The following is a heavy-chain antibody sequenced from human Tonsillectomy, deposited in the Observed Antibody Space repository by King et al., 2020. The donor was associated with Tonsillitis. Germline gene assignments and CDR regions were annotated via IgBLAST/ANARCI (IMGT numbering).Heavy chain of an antibody. CDR1: GFTFTSSA. CDR3: AAEYCTNGVCSGKFDY. J-gene: IGHJ4*02. CDR2: IVVGSGNT. D-gene: IGHD2-8*01. Sequence: QLVQSGPEVKKPGTSVKVSCKASGFTFTSSAMQWVRQARGQRLEWIGWIVVGSGNTNYAQKFQERVTITRDMSTSTAYMELSSLRSEDTAVYYCAAEYCTNGVCSGKFDYWGQGTLVTVSS. V-gene: IGHV1-58*02.